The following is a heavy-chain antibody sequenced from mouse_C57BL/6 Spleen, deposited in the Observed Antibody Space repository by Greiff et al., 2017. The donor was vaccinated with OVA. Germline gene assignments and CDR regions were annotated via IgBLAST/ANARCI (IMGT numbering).Heavy chain of an antibody. CDR1: GYTFTDYE. V-gene: IGHV1-15*01. CDR3: TRPGMDY. J-gene: IGHJ4*01. CDR2: IDPETGGT. Sequence: QVQLQQPGAELVKPGASVKLSCKASGYTFTDYEMHWVKQTPVHGLEWIGAIDPETGGTAYNQKFKGKAILTADKSSSTAYMELRSLTSEDSAVYYCTRPGMDYWGQGTSVTVSS.